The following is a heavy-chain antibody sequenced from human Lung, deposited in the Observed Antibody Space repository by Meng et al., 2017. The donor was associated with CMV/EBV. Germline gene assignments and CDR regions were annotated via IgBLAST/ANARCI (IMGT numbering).Heavy chain of an antibody. CDR1: GFTFSSYS. CDR2: ISSSSSYI. V-gene: IGHV3-21*01. CDR3: ARDYLIVGILEWLPFQRPSSNYYYYYGMDV. Sequence: SXAASGFTFSSYSMNWVRQAPGKGLEWVSSISSSSSYIYYADSVKGRFTISRDNAKNSLYLQMNSLRAEDTAVYYCARDYLIVGILEWLPFQRPSSNYYYYYGMDVWGQGXTVTVSS. D-gene: IGHD3-3*01. J-gene: IGHJ6*02.